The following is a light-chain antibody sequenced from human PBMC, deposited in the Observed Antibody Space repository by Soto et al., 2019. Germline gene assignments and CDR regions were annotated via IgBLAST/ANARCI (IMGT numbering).Light chain of an antibody. CDR1: QNFSNY. Sequence: DIVLTQSPATLSLSPGQRATLSCRASQNFSNYVAWYQQKPGRAPRLLIYDASKRATGIPSRFSGSASGTDFTLTINSLQSEDFAVYFCQQYADWPKTFGQGTKVDIK. CDR2: DAS. V-gene: IGKV3-11*01. CDR3: QQYADWPKT. J-gene: IGKJ1*01.